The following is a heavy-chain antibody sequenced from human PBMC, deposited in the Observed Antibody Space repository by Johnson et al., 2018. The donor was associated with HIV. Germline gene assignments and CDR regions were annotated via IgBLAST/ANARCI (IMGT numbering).Heavy chain of an antibody. D-gene: IGHD6-6*01. CDR2: IKQDGSEK. Sequence: VLLVESGGGLVQPGGSLRLSCAASGFTFSSYWMSWVRQAPGKGLEWVANIKQDGSEKYYVDSVKGRFTISRDNAKNSLYLQMNSLRAEDTAVYYCAFIEYSSLDAFDIWGQGTMVTVAS. CDR3: AFIEYSSLDAFDI. V-gene: IGHV3-7*02. J-gene: IGHJ3*02. CDR1: GFTFSSYW.